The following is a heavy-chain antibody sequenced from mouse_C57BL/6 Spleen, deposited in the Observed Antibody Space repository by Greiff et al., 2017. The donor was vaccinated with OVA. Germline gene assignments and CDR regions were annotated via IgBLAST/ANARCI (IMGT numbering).Heavy chain of an antibody. CDR2: IYPGSGST. D-gene: IGHD6-1*01. CDR1: GYTFPSYW. CDR3: ARTGLQYAIDY. V-gene: IGHV1-55*01. J-gene: IGHJ4*01. Sequence: QLQPPGAELVKPGASVQMSCQASGYTFPSYWITWVKQRPGQGLEWIGDIYPGSGSTNYNETFKSKATMTVDTSSSTAYMQLSSLTSEDSAVYYCARTGLQYAIDYWGQGTSVTVSS.